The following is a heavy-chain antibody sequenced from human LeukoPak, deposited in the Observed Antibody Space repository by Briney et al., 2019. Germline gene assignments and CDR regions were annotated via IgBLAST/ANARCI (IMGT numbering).Heavy chain of an antibody. CDR3: AEGENDFWSELWADY. J-gene: IGHJ4*02. CDR1: GFIVSSNY. D-gene: IGHD3-3*01. Sequence: GGSLRLSCAGSGFIVSSNYMSWVRQAAGKGLEWVAFIRYDGSNKYYADSVKGRFTISRDNSKNTLYLQMNSLRAEDTAVYYCAEGENDFWSELWADYWGQGTLVTVSS. CDR2: IRYDGSNK. V-gene: IGHV3-30*02.